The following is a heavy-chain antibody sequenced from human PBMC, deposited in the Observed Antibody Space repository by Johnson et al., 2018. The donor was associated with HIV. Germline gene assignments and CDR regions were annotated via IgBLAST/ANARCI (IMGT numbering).Heavy chain of an antibody. CDR1: GFTFSSYA. Sequence: QVQLVESGGGLVKPGGSLRLSCAVSGFTFSSYAMHWVRQAPGKGLEWVAIISYDGSNKYYADSVKGRFTISRDNSKNTLYLQMNSLRAEDTALYYCAKEGSSSPWAFDIWGQGTMVTVSS. CDR2: ISYDGSNK. D-gene: IGHD2-15*01. J-gene: IGHJ3*02. CDR3: AKEGSSSPWAFDI. V-gene: IGHV3-30-3*01.